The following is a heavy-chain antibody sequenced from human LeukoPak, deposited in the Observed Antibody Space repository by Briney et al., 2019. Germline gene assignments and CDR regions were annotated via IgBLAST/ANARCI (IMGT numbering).Heavy chain of an antibody. CDR3: ARVPNSDYYDSSGYYLTLLFDY. V-gene: IGHV1-46*01. J-gene: IGHJ4*02. CDR2: INPSGGST. D-gene: IGHD3-22*01. CDR1: GYTFTSYY. Sequence: ASVKVSCKASGYTFTSYYMHWVRQAPGQGLEWMGIINPSGGSTSYAQKFQGRVAMTRDTSTSTVYMELSSLRSDDTAVYYCARVPNSDYYDSSGYYLTLLFDYWGQGTLVTVSS.